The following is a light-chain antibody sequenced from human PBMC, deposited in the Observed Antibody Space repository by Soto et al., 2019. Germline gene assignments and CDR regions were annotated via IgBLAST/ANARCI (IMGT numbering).Light chain of an antibody. Sequence: DIPMTQSPSTLSASVGDRVTITCRASQSINTWLAWYQQKPGKAPKLLIYRASTLESGVPSRFSGSRSWTEFTLTISSLQPDDFSTYYYQHYNTYSGTFGPGTKVDI. V-gene: IGKV1-5*03. CDR1: QSINTW. J-gene: IGKJ3*01. CDR3: QHYNTYSGT. CDR2: RAS.